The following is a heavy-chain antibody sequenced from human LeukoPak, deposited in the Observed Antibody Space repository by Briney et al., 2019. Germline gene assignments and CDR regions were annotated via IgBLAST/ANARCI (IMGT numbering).Heavy chain of an antibody. CDR1: GNYW. Sequence: RGSLRLSCAASGNYWMHWVRQVPGKGLVWVSHINSDGSWTSYADSVKGRFTISKDNAKNTVYLQMNSLRAEDTAVYYCVSFYETYWGRGTLVTVSS. D-gene: IGHD2/OR15-2a*01. J-gene: IGHJ4*02. V-gene: IGHV3-74*01. CDR2: INSDGSWT. CDR3: VSFYETY.